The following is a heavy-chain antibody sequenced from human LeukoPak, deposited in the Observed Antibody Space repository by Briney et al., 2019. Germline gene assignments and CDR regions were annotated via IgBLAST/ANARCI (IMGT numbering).Heavy chain of an antibody. CDR3: AKEYDSSGYWDY. CDR1: GFTFSSYS. J-gene: IGHJ4*02. D-gene: IGHD3-22*01. Sequence: GGSLRLSCAASGFTFSSYSMNWVRQAPGKGLEWVAVISYDGSNKYYADSVKGRFTISRDNSKNTLYLQMNSLRAEDTAVYYCAKEYDSSGYWDYWGQGTLVTVSS. V-gene: IGHV3-30*18. CDR2: ISYDGSNK.